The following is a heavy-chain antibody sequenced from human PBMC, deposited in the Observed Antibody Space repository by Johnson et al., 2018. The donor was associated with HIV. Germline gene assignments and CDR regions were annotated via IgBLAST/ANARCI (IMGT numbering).Heavy chain of an antibody. CDR1: GFTFSDYY. V-gene: IGHV3-11*04. J-gene: IGHJ3*02. Sequence: QVQLVESGGGLVKPGGSLRLSCAASGFTFSDYYMSWIRQAPGKGLEWVSYISYSASSMFYADSLQGRFTISRDNAKNSLYLQMNSLRAEDTAVYYCATSTASDALDIWGQGTMVTVSS. CDR3: ATSTASDALDI. D-gene: IGHD1-1*01. CDR2: ISYSASSM.